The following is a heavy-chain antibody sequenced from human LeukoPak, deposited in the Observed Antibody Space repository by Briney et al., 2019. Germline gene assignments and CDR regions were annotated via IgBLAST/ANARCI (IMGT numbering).Heavy chain of an antibody. CDR1: GGSISNYY. CDR2: ISYSGST. V-gene: IGHV4-59*12. CDR3: ARDFWP. J-gene: IGHJ5*02. D-gene: IGHD3-3*01. Sequence: PSETLSLTCTVSGGSISNYYWSWIWQPPGKGLEWIGYISYSGSTNYNPSLKSRVTISVDTSENQFSLKLTSVTAADTAVYYCARDFWPWGQGALVTVSS.